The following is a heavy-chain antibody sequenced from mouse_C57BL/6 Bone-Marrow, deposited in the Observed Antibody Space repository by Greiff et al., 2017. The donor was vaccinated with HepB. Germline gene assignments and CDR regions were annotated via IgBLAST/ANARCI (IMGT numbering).Heavy chain of an antibody. CDR3: AREAFYYYGSSLFDY. Sequence: VMLVESGPELVKPGASVKISCKASGYAFSSSWMNWVKQRPGKGLEWIGRIYPGDGDTNYNGKFKGKATLTADKSSSTAYMQLSSLTSEDSAVYFCAREAFYYYGSSLFDYWGQGTTLTVSS. D-gene: IGHD1-1*01. J-gene: IGHJ2*01. V-gene: IGHV1-82*01. CDR1: GYAFSSSW. CDR2: IYPGDGDT.